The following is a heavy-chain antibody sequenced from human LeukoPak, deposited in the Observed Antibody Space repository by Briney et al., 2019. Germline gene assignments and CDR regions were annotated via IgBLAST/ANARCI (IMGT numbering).Heavy chain of an antibody. CDR3: ARGHAAD. V-gene: IGHV4-34*01. CDR1: GGSFSGYY. CDR2: INHSGST. J-gene: IGHJ4*02. Sequence: PSETLSLTCAVYGGSFSGYYWSWIRQPPGKGLEWIGEINHSGSTNYNPSLKSRVTISVDTSKNQFSLKLSSVTAADTAVYYCARGHAADWGQGTLVTVSS.